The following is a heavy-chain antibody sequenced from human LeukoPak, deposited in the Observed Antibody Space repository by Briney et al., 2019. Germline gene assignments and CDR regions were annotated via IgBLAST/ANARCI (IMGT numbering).Heavy chain of an antibody. J-gene: IGHJ4*02. D-gene: IGHD6-19*01. CDR1: GFTFDDYA. CDR3: AKGTGGYSSGGYFDY. CDR2: ISWNSGSI. V-gene: IGHV3-9*03. Sequence: PGRSLRLSCAASGFTFDDYAMHWVRQAPGKGLEWVSGISWNSGSIGYADSVKGRFTISRANAKSSLYLQMNSLRAEDMALYYCAKGTGGYSSGGYFDYWGQGTLVTVSS.